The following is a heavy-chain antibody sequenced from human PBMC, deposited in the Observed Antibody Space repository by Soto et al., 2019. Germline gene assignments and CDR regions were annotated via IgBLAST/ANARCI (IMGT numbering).Heavy chain of an antibody. CDR1: GFTFSDHY. CDR3: AKVATAYNYDY. J-gene: IGHJ4*02. D-gene: IGHD2-21*02. CDR2: IRKKVNSYTT. Sequence: GGPLRLSWAASGFTFSDHYMDWVRQAPGKGLEWVGRIRKKVNSYTTEYAASVKGRFTISRDDSKNSLYLQMNSLKTEDTAFYYCAKVATAYNYDYWGQGTPVTVSS. V-gene: IGHV3-72*01.